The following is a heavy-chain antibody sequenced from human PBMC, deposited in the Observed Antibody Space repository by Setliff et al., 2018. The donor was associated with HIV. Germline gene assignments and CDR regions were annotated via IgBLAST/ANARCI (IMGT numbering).Heavy chain of an antibody. J-gene: IGHJ4*02. CDR1: GGSISSTSYY. CDR3: AKTIGRYFDIFDN. Sequence: SETLSLTCTVSGGSISSTSYYWGWIRQPPGTGLEWIGSISSSGNTYCNPSLKSRVTTSVDTPKNQFSLKLNSVTAADTAVYYCAKTIGRYFDIFDNWGQGALVTVSS. V-gene: IGHV4-39*01. CDR2: ISSSGNT. D-gene: IGHD3-9*01.